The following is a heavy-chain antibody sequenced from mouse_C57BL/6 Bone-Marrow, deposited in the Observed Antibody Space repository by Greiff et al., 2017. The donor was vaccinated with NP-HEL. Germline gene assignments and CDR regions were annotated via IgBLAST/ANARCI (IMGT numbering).Heavy chain of an antibody. V-gene: IGHV1-4*01. D-gene: IGHD1-1*01. CDR3: ARWSGSGYGLGGFFDY. J-gene: IGHJ2*01. CDR2: INPSSGYT. Sequence: QVQLQQSGAELARPGASVKMSCKASGYTFTSYTMRWVKQRPGQGLEWIGYINPSSGYTKYNQKFKDKATLTADKSYSIAYMQLSSLTSEDSAVYYCARWSGSGYGLGGFFDYWGQGTTLTVSS. CDR1: GYTFTSYT.